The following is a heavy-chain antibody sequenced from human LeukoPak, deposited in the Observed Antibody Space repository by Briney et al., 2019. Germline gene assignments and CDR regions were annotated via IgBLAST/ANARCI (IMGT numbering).Heavy chain of an antibody. CDR1: GDSVSSNSAA. CDR2: TYYRSKWYN. J-gene: IGHJ4*02. V-gene: IGHV6-1*01. Sequence: SQTLSLTCDVSGDSVSSNSAAWNWIRQSPSRGLEWLGRTYYRSKWYNDYAISVKSRMTINADTSKNQFSLQLNSVTPVDTAVYYCAKGRWALFDCWGQGTLVIVSS. D-gene: IGHD3-10*01. CDR3: AKGRWALFDC.